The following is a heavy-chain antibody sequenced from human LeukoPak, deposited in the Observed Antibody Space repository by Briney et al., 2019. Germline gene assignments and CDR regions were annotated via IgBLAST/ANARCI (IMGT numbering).Heavy chain of an antibody. Sequence: GGSLRLSCAASGFNVGTNYMSWVRQAPGRGLEWVSGINWNGGSTGYADSVKGRFTISRDNAKNSLYLQMNSLRAEDTALYHCARVGKWNTSYWGQGTTVTVSS. CDR3: ARVGKWNTSY. V-gene: IGHV3-20*01. D-gene: IGHD2-2*01. CDR2: INWNGGST. CDR1: GFNVGTNY. J-gene: IGHJ6*02.